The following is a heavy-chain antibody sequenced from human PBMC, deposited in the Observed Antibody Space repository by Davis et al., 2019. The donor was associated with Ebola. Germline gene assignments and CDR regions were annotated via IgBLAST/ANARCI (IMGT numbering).Heavy chain of an antibody. J-gene: IGHJ3*02. V-gene: IGHV3-53*05. CDR2: IYRDGRT. D-gene: IGHD3-3*01. CDR3: ARITVGPEMKYYDFWSGQLHDAFDI. Sequence: GESLKISCAASGFIVSDKYMSWVRQAPGKGLEWVSVIYRDGRTYHADSVKGRFTISRDNSKDTLYLQMNSLRPEDTAVYYCARITVGPEMKYYDFWSGQLHDAFDIWGQGTMVTVSS. CDR1: GFIVSDKY.